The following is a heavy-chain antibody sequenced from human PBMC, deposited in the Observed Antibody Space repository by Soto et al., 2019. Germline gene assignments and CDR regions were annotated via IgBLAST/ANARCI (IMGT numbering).Heavy chain of an antibody. CDR2: IYYRGST. J-gene: IGHJ6*02. D-gene: IGHD2-2*01. Sequence: PSETLSLTCTVSGGSVSSGSYYWSWIRQPPGKGLEWIGYIYYRGSTNYNPSLKSRVTISVDTSKNQFSLKLSSVTAADTAVYYCASGIVVVPAAREYYYYGMDVWGQGTTVTVSS. V-gene: IGHV4-61*01. CDR1: GGSVSSGSYY. CDR3: ASGIVVVPAAREYYYYGMDV.